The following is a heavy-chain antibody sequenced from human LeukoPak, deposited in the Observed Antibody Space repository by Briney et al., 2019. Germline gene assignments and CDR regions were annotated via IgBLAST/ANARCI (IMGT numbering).Heavy chain of an antibody. CDR2: IYWDDDK. D-gene: IGHD3-9*01. V-gene: IGHV2-5*02. CDR1: GVSCSTSGVG. J-gene: IGHJ4*02. CDR3: ARSLPYDILTGSRGTFDY. Sequence: SGPTLVNPTQTLTLTCTFSGVSCSTSGVGVAWIRQPPGKALEWLAVIYWDDDKRYSPSLKTRRTSTKDTAKTQMGLPMPNMDPVDTATYYCARSLPYDILTGSRGTFDYSGQGTLVTVSS.